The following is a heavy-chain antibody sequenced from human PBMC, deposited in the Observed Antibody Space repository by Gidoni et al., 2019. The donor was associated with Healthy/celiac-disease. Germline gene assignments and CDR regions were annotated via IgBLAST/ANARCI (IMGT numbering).Heavy chain of an antibody. CDR3: ARELQPLVWGYSFYS. CDR2: IISSSRYI. J-gene: IGHJ4*02. V-gene: IGHV3-21*01. CDR1: GFTFSSYS. D-gene: IGHD6-13*01. Sequence: EVQLVESGGGLVKPGGSLRLSCAASGFTFSSYSMNWVRQAPGKGLEGVSYIISSSRYINYADSVKVRFTISRDNAKNSLYLEMNSLRAEAAAVYYCARELQPLVWGYSFYSWGQGTLVTVSS.